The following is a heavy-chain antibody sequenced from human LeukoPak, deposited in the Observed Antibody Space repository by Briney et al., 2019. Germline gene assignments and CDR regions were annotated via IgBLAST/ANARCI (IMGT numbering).Heavy chain of an antibody. CDR3: ARDDHTKGYCSGGSCYSGPFDY. CDR1: GFTFSSYA. Sequence: GSLRLSCAASGFTFSSYAVHWVRQAPGKGLEWVAVISYDGSNKYYADSVKGRFTISRDNSKNTLYLQMNSLRAEDTAVYYCARDDHTKGYCSGGSCYSGPFDYWGQGTLVTVSS. D-gene: IGHD2-15*01. CDR2: ISYDGSNK. J-gene: IGHJ4*02. V-gene: IGHV3-30-3*01.